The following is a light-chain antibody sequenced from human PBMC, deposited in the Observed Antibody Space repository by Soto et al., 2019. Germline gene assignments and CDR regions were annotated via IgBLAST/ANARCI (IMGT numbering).Light chain of an antibody. CDR3: AAWDDSLSAV. Sequence: QSALTQPASVSGSPGQSITISCTGASGDVGAYNYVSWYQHHPGKAPKLIISDVSIRPSGVSDRFSGSKSGTSASLAISGLRAEDEADYYCAAWDDSLSAVFGGGTKLTVL. CDR2: DVS. CDR1: SGDVGAYNY. V-gene: IGLV2-14*01. J-gene: IGLJ2*01.